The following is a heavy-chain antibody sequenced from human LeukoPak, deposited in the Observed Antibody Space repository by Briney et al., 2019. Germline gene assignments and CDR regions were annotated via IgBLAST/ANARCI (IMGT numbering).Heavy chain of an antibody. CDR3: ATDRPNSSGGVAP. J-gene: IGHJ5*02. Sequence: SETLSLTCTVSGGSISSSTYYWGWIRQPPGKGLEWIGSIYYSGSTYYNPSLKSRVTISVDTSKNQFSLNLTSVTAADTAVYYCATDRPNSSGGVAPWGQGTLVTVSS. CDR2: IYYSGST. D-gene: IGHD6-25*01. V-gene: IGHV4-39*01. CDR1: GGSISSSTYY.